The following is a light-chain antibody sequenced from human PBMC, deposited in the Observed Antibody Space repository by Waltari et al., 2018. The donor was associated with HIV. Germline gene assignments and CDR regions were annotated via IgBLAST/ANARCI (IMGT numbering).Light chain of an antibody. CDR1: SLRIYY. J-gene: IGLJ2*01. CDR3: NSRDSSGNHVV. Sequence: SSELTQDPAVSVDLGQTVRITCQGDSLRIYYASWYQQKPGQAPVLVIYGKNNRPSGIPDRFSDSSSGNTASLTITGAQAEDEADYYCNSRDSSGNHVVFGGGTRLTVL. CDR2: GKN. V-gene: IGLV3-19*01.